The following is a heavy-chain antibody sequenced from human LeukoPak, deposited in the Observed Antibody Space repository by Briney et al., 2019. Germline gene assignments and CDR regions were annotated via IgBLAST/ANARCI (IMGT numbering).Heavy chain of an antibody. J-gene: IGHJ4*02. CDR2: ISGSGGST. CDR1: GFTFSSYA. V-gene: IGHV3-23*01. CDR3: AVTLLWFGESGGYFEY. Sequence: GGSLRLSCAASGFTFSSYAMSWVRQAPGKGLEWVSAISGSGGSTYYADSVKGRFTISRDNSKNTLYLQMNSLRAEDTAVYYWAVTLLWFGESGGYFEYWGQGTLVTVSS. D-gene: IGHD3-10*01.